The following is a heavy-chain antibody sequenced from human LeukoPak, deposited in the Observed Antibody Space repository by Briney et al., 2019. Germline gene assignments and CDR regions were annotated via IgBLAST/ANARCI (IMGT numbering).Heavy chain of an antibody. Sequence: PGGSLRLSCAASGFTFSSYAVSWVRQAPGKGLEWVSGISGSGGSTYYPDSMKGRFTISRDNSKNSLYLQMNSLRAEDTALYYCAKGSSSWYRLPDYWGQGTLVTVSS. V-gene: IGHV3-23*01. J-gene: IGHJ4*02. CDR2: ISGSGGST. CDR3: AKGSSSWYRLPDY. CDR1: GFTFSSYA. D-gene: IGHD6-13*01.